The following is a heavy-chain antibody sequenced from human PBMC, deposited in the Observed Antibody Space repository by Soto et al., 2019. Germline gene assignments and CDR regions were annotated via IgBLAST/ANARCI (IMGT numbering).Heavy chain of an antibody. Sequence: QVQLQESGPGLVKPSGTLSRTCAVSGDSVSSPYYWCWVRQPPGKGLEWIGEVFHTGTTSYNPSLRSRVTISMDKSINQFSLDLSSVTAADTAVYYCARSAGWYAVHSWGPGTLVIVSS. V-gene: IGHV4-4*02. CDR1: GDSVSSPYY. CDR3: ARSAGWYAVHS. CDR2: VFHTGTT. D-gene: IGHD6-19*01. J-gene: IGHJ4*02.